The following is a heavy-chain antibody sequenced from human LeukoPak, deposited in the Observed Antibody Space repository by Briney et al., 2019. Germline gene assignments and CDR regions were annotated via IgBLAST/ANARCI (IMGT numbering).Heavy chain of an antibody. CDR1: GVTFSSYA. CDR3: VLNTLTSTEYYDSSGYYKALDY. J-gene: IGHJ4*02. V-gene: IGHV1-69*06. D-gene: IGHD3-22*01. CDR2: IIPIFGTA. Sequence: HGASVKVSCKASGVTFSSYAISWVRQAPGQGLEWMGGIIPIFGTANYAQKFQGRVTITADKSTSTAYMELSSLRAEDTAVYYWVLNTLTSTEYYDSSGYYKALDYWGQGTLVTVSS.